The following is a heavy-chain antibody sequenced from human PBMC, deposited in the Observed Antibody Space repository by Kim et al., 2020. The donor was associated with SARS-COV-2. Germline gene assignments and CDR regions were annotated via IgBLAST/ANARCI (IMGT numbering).Heavy chain of an antibody. J-gene: IGHJ4*02. CDR1: GFTFSSYA. CDR3: AKVPDIVVVVAATLNYFDY. CDR2: ISGSGGST. V-gene: IGHV3-23*01. D-gene: IGHD2-15*01. Sequence: GGSLRLSCAASGFTFSSYAMSWVRQAPGKGLEWVSAISGSGGSTYYADSVKGRFTISRDNSKNTLYLQMNSLRAEDTAVYYCAKVPDIVVVVAATLNYFDYWGQGTLVTVSS.